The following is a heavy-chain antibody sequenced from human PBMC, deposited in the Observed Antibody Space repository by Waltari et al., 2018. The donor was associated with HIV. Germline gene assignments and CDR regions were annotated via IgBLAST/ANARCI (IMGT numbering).Heavy chain of an antibody. CDR2: IYTSGST. J-gene: IGHJ4*02. V-gene: IGHV4-61*02. CDR1: GGPIRSGSYH. D-gene: IGHD4-17*01. CDR3: ARGGSYGGYYFDY. Sequence: QVQLQESGPGLVKPSQTLSPTCTVSGGPIRSGSYHWRRIRQPAGKGLEWIGRIYTSGSTNYNPSLKSRVTISVDTSKNQCSLKLSSVTAADTAVYYCARGGSYGGYYFDYWGQGTLVTVSS.